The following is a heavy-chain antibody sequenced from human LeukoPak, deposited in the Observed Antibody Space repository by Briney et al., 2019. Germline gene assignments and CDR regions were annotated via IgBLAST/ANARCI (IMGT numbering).Heavy chain of an antibody. V-gene: IGHV1-2*02. CDR3: ARDGEMATIYYFDY. CDR1: GYTFTGYY. Sequence: ASVKVSFKASGYTFTGYYMHWVRQASGQGLEWMGWINPNSGGTNYAQKFQGRVTMTRDTSISTAYMELSRLRSDDTAVYYCARDGEMATIYYFDYWGQGTLVTVSS. D-gene: IGHD5-24*01. CDR2: INPNSGGT. J-gene: IGHJ4*02.